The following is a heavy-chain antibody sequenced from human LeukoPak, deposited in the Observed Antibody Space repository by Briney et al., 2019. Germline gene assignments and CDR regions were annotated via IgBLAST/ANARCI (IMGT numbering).Heavy chain of an antibody. CDR3: ARQTVLPATHFDF. Sequence: SETLSLTCTVSGGSFNSSSFFWGWIRQPPGKGLEWIGSIYLSGSTLYNPSLKSRLIMSVDTSKNQFSLKLTSVSAADTAMYYCARQTVLPATHFDFWGQGTLVTVS. CDR1: GGSFNSSSFF. J-gene: IGHJ4*02. V-gene: IGHV4-39*01. D-gene: IGHD2-15*01. CDR2: IYLSGST.